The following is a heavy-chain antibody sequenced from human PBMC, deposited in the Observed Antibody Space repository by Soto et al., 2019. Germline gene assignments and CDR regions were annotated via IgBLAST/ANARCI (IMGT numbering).Heavy chain of an antibody. CDR3: ARVPDR. Sequence: PSETLSLTCTVSGGSFSSSSYSWSWIRQPPGKGLEWIGYIYHSGSTYYNPSLKSRVTISVDRSKNQFSLKLSSVTAADTAVYYCARVPDRWGQGTLVTVSS. V-gene: IGHV4-30-2*01. D-gene: IGHD2-2*01. J-gene: IGHJ5*02. CDR2: IYHSGST. CDR1: GGSFSSSSYS.